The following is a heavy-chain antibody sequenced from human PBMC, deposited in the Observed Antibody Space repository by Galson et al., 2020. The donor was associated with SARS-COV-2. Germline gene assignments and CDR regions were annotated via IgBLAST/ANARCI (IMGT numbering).Heavy chain of an antibody. D-gene: IGHD6-19*01. J-gene: IGHJ4*02. Sequence: ESGPTLVKPTQTLTLTCTFSGFSLTTSGMCVNWIRQPPGKALEWLARIDWDGDKYYSTSLKTRLTISKDTSKNQVVLTMTDMDPVDTATYYCARIDSSGCRGNYWGQGTPVTVS. V-gene: IGHV2-70*11. CDR1: GFSLTTSGMC. CDR3: ARIDSSGCRGNY. CDR2: IDWDGDK.